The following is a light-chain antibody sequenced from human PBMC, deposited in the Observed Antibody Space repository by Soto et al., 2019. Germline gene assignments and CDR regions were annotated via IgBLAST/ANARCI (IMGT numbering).Light chain of an antibody. CDR1: TGDVGSYNL. CDR2: DVT. Sequence: QSVLTQPASVSGSPGQSITISCTGTTGDVGSYNLVSWYQQHPGKAPKRLIYDVTKRPSGVPDRFSGSKSGNTASLTISGLQAEDEADYYCCSHAGRSTVGVFGGGTKLTVL. V-gene: IGLV2-23*02. J-gene: IGLJ3*02. CDR3: CSHAGRSTVGV.